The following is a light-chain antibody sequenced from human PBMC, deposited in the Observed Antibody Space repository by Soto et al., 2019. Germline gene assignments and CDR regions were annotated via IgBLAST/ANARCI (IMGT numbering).Light chain of an antibody. Sequence: DLQMTQSPSSLSASVGDRVTITCQATQDISNSLNWYQQRLGKAPKLLICDASNLETGVPSRFSGSGPGTDFNLTISSLQPEDIGSYYCQQYDNVPFTFGPGTKVDI. V-gene: IGKV1-33*01. CDR2: DAS. J-gene: IGKJ3*01. CDR3: QQYDNVPFT. CDR1: QDISNS.